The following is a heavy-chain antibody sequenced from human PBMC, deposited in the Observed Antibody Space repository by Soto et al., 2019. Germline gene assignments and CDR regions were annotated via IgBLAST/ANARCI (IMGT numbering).Heavy chain of an antibody. CDR3: ARGVGAFPRFDY. J-gene: IGHJ4*02. CDR1: GFTLSTYV. CDR2: IWYDESYE. V-gene: IGHV3-33*01. D-gene: IGHD1-26*01. Sequence: QVQLVESGGGVVQPGRSLRLSCAASGFTLSTYVMQWVRQAPCKGLEWVKVIWYDESYEYYADSVKGRFTISRDNSKNLLYLQMNSLRVEDTAVYYCARGVGAFPRFDYGGQGTLVTVSS.